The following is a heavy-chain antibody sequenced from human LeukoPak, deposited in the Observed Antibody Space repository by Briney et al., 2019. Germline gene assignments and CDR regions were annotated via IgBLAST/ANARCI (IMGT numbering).Heavy chain of an antibody. CDR3: AKGPYDLYGMDV. J-gene: IGHJ6*02. CDR1: GFTFSSYA. V-gene: IGHV3-23*01. CDR2: ISGSGGST. Sequence: GGSLRLSCAASGFTFSSYAMSWVRQAPGKGLEWVSAISGSGGSTYYADSVKGQFTISRDNSKNTLYLQMNSLRAEDTAVYYCAKGPYDLYGMDVWGQGTTVTVSS. D-gene: IGHD5-12*01.